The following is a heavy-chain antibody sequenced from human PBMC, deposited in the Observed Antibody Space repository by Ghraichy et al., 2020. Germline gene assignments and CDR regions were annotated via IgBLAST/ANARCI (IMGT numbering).Heavy chain of an antibody. J-gene: IGHJ5*02. CDR1: GFNFSAYG. CDR2: IWDDVNDR. Sequence: GESLNISCAASGFNFSAYGMHWVRQAPGKGLEWVAVIWDDVNDRYYADSVKGRFTISRDNSKNTLYLQMNSLRGDDTAVYYCARDRTVPQSSGLRLGELSAPWGQGTLVTVSS. V-gene: IGHV3-33*08. D-gene: IGHD3-16*02. CDR3: ARDRTVPQSSGLRLGELSAP.